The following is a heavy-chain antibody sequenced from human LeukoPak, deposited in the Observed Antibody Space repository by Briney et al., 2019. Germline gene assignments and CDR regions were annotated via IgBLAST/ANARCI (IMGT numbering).Heavy chain of an antibody. CDR3: AKGAHTPAKLLWFGELLRAPDY. V-gene: IGHV3-23*01. CDR1: GFTFSSYA. D-gene: IGHD3-10*01. J-gene: IGHJ4*02. CDR2: ISGSGGST. Sequence: QPGGSLRLSCAASGFTFSSYAMSWVRQAPGKGLEWVSAISGSGGSTYYADSVKGRFTISRDNSKNTLYLQMNGLRAEDTAVYYCAKGAHTPAKLLWFGELLRAPDYWGQGTLVTVSS.